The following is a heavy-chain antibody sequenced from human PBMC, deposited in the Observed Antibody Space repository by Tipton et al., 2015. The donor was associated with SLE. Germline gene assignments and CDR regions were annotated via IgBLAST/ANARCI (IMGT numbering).Heavy chain of an antibody. CDR1: GGTFSTSG. V-gene: IGHV1-69*01. CDR3: ARDRDKDGYSGFDY. Sequence: QLVQSGAEVKKPGSSVKVSCKASGGTFSTSGISWVRQAPGQGLEWMGGIIPIFGTANYAQKFQGRVTITADESTSTAYMELSSLRSEDTAVYYCARDRDKDGYSGFDYWGQGTLVTVSS. D-gene: IGHD5-24*01. J-gene: IGHJ4*02. CDR2: IIPIFGTA.